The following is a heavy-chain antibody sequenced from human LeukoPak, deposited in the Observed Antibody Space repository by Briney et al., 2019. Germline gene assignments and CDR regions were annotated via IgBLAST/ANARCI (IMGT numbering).Heavy chain of an antibody. CDR3: AKEPREYCSSTSCPNWIDP. J-gene: IGHJ5*02. D-gene: IGHD2-2*01. CDR1: GFTFSSYA. V-gene: IGHV3-23*01. CDR2: ISASGGTT. Sequence: GGSLRLSCAASGFTFSSYAMSWVRQAPGKGLEWVSAISASGGTTYYADSVKGRFTISRHNSKNTLYLQTSSLRAEDTAVYYCAKEPREYCSSTSCPNWIDPWGQGTLVTVSS.